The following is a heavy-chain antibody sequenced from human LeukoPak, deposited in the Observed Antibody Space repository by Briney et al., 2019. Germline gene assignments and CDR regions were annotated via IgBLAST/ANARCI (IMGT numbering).Heavy chain of an antibody. V-gene: IGHV4-4*07. CDR2: IYTNENT. J-gene: IGHJ4*02. CDR1: GGSISIYY. CDR3: ARSSDSSGYYGGGIIDY. Sequence: PSETLSLTCTVSGGSISIYYWTWIRQPAGKGLEWIGRIYTNENTFFNPSLKSRVTMSVDTSKNQFSLQLTSVTAADAAVYYCARSSDSSGYYGGGIIDYWGQGTLVTVSS. D-gene: IGHD6-19*01.